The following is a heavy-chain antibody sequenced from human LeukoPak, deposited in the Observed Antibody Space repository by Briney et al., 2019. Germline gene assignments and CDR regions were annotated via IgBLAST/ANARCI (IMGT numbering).Heavy chain of an antibody. V-gene: IGHV3-23*01. J-gene: IGHJ5*01. CDR1: GFTFSNYA. CDR2: ISGSGSST. Sequence: GGSLRLSCAASGFTFSNYAMSWVRQAPGKGLEWVSAISGSGSSTYYADSVKGRFTFSRDNSKNTLSLQMSSLGLGEKAVYYWAKGGREGAAAGNGSDSWGQGTLVTVSS. CDR3: AKGGREGAAAGNGSDS. D-gene: IGHD6-25*01.